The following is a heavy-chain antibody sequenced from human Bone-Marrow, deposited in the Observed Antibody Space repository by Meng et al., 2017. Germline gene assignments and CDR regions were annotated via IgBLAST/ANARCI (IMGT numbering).Heavy chain of an antibody. D-gene: IGHD1-26*01. CDR1: GVTFSNDW. CDR2: INSKTDGGTT. V-gene: IGHV3-15*01. J-gene: IGHJ6*02. CDR3: TTDTVGATGSLYYSGMDV. Sequence: GESLKTLWAAFGVTFSNDWISWVRQAPGKGLEWVGRINSKTDGGTTDYAAHVKGRFTISRDHSINTLYLQLNSLKTKDTAVYYCTTDTVGATGSLYYSGMDVWGQGTTVTVSS.